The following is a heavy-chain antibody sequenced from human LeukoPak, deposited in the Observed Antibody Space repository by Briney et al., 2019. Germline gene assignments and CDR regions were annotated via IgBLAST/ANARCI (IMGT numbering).Heavy chain of an antibody. D-gene: IGHD3-10*01. Sequence: ASVKVSCKASGYTFTSYGISWVRQAPGQGLEWMGWISAYNSNTNYAQKLQGRVTMTTDTSTSTAYMELRSLRSDDTAVYYCARGGVDYYGSGSYMWNGDDVGAFDIWGQGTMVTVSS. CDR3: ARGGVDYYGSGSYMWNGDDVGAFDI. CDR1: GYTFTSYG. CDR2: ISAYNSNT. V-gene: IGHV1-18*01. J-gene: IGHJ3*02.